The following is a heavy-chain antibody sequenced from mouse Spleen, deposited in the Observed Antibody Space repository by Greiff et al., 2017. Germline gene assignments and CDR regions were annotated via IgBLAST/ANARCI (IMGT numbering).Heavy chain of an antibody. Sequence: QVQLQQPGAELVKPGASVKVSCKASGYTFTSYWMHWVKQRPGQGLEWIGRIHPGDGSTKYNEKFKGKTTLTADKSSSTAYMLLSSLTSEDSAIYFCASEGMDGNYVRFDYWGQGTTLTVSS. J-gene: IGHJ2*01. CDR2: IHPGDGST. V-gene: IGHV1-74*01. CDR3: ASEGMDGNYVRFDY. CDR1: GYTFTSYW. D-gene: IGHD2-1*01.